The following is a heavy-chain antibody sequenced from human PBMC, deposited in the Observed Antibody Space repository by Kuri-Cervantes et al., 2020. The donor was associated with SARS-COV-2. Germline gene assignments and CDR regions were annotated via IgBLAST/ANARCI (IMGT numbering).Heavy chain of an antibody. CDR1: RGSLSGYH. V-gene: IGHV4-34*01. Sequence: GSLRLSCAVSRGSLSGYHWSWIRQPPGKGLEWIGGFSHSGRSDYSPSYNPSLESRVTISGDMSKNQVSLRLNSVTAADSAVYYCARGVSGFYYFYYMDVWGVGTTVTVSS. CDR2: FSHSGRS. CDR3: ARGVSGFYYFYYMDV. J-gene: IGHJ6*03. D-gene: IGHD3-22*01.